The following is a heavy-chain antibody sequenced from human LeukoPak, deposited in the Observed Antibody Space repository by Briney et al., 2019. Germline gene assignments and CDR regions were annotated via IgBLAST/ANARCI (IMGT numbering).Heavy chain of an antibody. CDR2: INPNSGGT. Sequence: ASVKVSCKASGYTFTGYYVHWVRRAPGQGLEWMGWINPNSGGTNYAQKFQGRVTMTRDTSISTAYMELSRLRSDDTAVYYCARSFRDSYSPYYFDYWGQGTLVTVSS. CDR1: GYTFTGYY. D-gene: IGHD4-11*01. CDR3: ARSFRDSYSPYYFDY. V-gene: IGHV1-2*02. J-gene: IGHJ4*02.